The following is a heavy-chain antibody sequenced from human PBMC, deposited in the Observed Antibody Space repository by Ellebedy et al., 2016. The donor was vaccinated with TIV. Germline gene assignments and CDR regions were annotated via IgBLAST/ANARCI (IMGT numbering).Heavy chain of an antibody. V-gene: IGHV4-34*01. CDR1: GGSFSGYY. D-gene: IGHD3-10*01. Sequence: SETLSLXXAVYGGSFSGYYWSWIRQPPAKGLEWIGEINHSGSATYNPSLKSRATMSVDTSKNQFYLKLSPVTAADTALYYCARTIYGSGSRLAPYYYYMDVWGKGTTVIVSS. CDR3: ARTIYGSGSRLAPYYYYMDV. J-gene: IGHJ6*03. CDR2: INHSGSA.